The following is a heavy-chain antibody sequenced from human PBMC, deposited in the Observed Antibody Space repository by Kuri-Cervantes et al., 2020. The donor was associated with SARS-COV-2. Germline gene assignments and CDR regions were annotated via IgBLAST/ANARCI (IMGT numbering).Heavy chain of an antibody. CDR2: IYLGDSDT. Sequence: GESLKISCKGSGYTLTSYWIGWVRQRPGKGLEWMGIIYLGDSDTRYSPSFEGQVTISADKSISTAYLQWSSLKASDTAMYYCARPMEAAVDDAFDIWGQGTMVTVSS. D-gene: IGHD6-13*01. CDR3: ARPMEAAVDDAFDI. CDR1: GYTLTSYW. V-gene: IGHV5-51*01. J-gene: IGHJ3*02.